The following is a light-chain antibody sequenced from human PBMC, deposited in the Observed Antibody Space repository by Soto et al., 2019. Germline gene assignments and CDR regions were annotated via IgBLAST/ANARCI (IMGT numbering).Light chain of an antibody. CDR1: QSVSSRR. CDR2: GAS. CDR3: QQSYSTPIT. Sequence: EIVMTQSPGTLSFSPGERATLSCRASQSVSSRRLAWYQQKPGQAPRFLIYGASTRPTGIPDRFSGSGSGTDFTLTISSLQSEDFATYYCQQSYSTPITFGQGTRLEIK. J-gene: IGKJ5*01. V-gene: IGKV3-20*01.